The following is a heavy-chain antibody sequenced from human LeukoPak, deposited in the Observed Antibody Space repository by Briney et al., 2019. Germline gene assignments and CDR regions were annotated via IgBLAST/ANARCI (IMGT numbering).Heavy chain of an antibody. D-gene: IGHD2-15*01. CDR3: ARDTPGLAKFFDY. CDR1: GYTFTSYG. J-gene: IGHJ4*02. V-gene: IGHV1-18*01. CDR2: ISGYTGAT. Sequence: ASVKVSCEASGYTFTSYGISWVRQAPGQGLEWMGWISGYTGATHYSVKLQDRLTVTTDTSTNTAYMELRSLRSADTAVYFCARDTPGLAKFFDYWGQGTLVTVSS.